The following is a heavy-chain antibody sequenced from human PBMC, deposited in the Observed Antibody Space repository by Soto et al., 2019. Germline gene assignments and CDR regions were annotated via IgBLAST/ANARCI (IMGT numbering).Heavy chain of an antibody. D-gene: IGHD2-21*02. J-gene: IGHJ3*02. Sequence: ASVKVSCKASGYTFTGYYVHWVRQAPGQGLDWMGWLNPHSGATNYAQKFQGWVTMTRDTSISTAYMELTRLRSDDTAVYYCARDARDSKVTPPVLDIWGQGTMVTVSS. CDR1: GYTFTGYY. CDR3: ARDARDSKVTPPVLDI. CDR2: LNPHSGAT. V-gene: IGHV1-2*04.